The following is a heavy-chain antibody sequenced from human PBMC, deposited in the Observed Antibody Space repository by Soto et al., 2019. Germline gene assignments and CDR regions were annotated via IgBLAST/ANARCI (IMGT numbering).Heavy chain of an antibody. CDR1: GYTFTSYY. Sequence: ASVKVSCKASGYTFTSYYMHWVRQAPGQGLEWMGIINPSGGSTSYAQKFQGRVTMTRDTSTSTVYMELSSLRSEDTAVYYCARELTQYCSGGSCYSPGAFDIWRQGTMVTVSS. D-gene: IGHD2-15*01. J-gene: IGHJ3*02. CDR3: ARELTQYCSGGSCYSPGAFDI. V-gene: IGHV1-46*01. CDR2: INPSGGST.